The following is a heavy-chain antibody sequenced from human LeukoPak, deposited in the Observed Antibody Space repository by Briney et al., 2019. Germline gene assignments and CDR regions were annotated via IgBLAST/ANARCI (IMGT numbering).Heavy chain of an antibody. J-gene: IGHJ5*02. CDR1: GYTLTELS. D-gene: IGHD3-10*01. V-gene: IGHV1-24*01. CDR3: ATVGYYGSGSEKFDP. CDR2: FDPEDGET. Sequence: ASVKVSCKVSGYTLTELSMHWVRQAPAKGGEWMGGFDPEDGETIYAQKFQGRVTMTEDTSTDTAYMELSSLRSEDTAVYYCATVGYYGSGSEKFDPWGQGTLVTVSS.